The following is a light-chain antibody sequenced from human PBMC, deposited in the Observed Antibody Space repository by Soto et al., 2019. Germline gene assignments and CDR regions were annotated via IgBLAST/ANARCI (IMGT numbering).Light chain of an antibody. V-gene: IGKV1-39*01. CDR3: QQFDDSQWT. J-gene: IGKJ1*01. Sequence: DIQMTQSPSSLSASVGDRVTITCRASQSISSYLNWYQQKPGKAPKLLIYAASSLQSGVPSRFSGSGSGTDFTLTISRLEPEDFAVYYCQQFDDSQWTSGQGTKVDIK. CDR2: AAS. CDR1: QSISSY.